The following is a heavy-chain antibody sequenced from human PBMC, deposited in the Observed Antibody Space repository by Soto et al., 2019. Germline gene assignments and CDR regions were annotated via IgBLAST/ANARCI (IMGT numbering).Heavy chain of an antibody. D-gene: IGHD3-22*01. CDR2: MYYSGGT. CDR1: SASISSSSYF. Sequence: SVPLSLTCTITSASISSSSYFWAWIRQPPGKGLEWIGSMYYSGGTYYNPSLKSRVTISVDTSKNQFSLKLSSVTAADTAVYYCARGVNYYDSSGSSWFDPWGQGALVTVS. V-gene: IGHV4-39*02. CDR3: ARGVNYYDSSGSSWFDP. J-gene: IGHJ5*02.